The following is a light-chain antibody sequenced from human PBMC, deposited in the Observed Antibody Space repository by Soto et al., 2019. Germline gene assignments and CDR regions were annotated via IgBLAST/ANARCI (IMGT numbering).Light chain of an antibody. CDR3: QQYGSSPLT. CDR2: GAS. J-gene: IGKJ4*01. Sequence: EIAWTQSPGTLSLSPGERAALSCRASQRVSSSYLAWYQQKPGQAPRLLIYGASSRATGIPDRFSGSWSGTDFALTISRLESEDFAVYYCQQYGSSPLTFGGGTTVEIK. V-gene: IGKV3-20*01. CDR1: QRVSSSY.